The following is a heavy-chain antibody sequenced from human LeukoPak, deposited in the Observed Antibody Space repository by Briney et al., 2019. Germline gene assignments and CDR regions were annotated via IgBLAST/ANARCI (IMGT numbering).Heavy chain of an antibody. CDR1: GFTFDDYA. Sequence: GGSLRLSCAASGFTFDDYAMHWVRQAPGKGLEWVSGISWNSGSIGYADSVKGRFTISRDNAKNSLYLQMNSLRAEDTALYYCATDSMVRGVPVYFDYWGQGTLVTVSS. CDR3: ATDSMVRGVPVYFDY. CDR2: ISWNSGSI. D-gene: IGHD3-10*01. V-gene: IGHV3-9*01. J-gene: IGHJ4*02.